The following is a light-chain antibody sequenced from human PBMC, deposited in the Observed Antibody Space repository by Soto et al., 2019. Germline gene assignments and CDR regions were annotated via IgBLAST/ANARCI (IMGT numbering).Light chain of an antibody. CDR2: STN. CDR1: SGSVSTSNY. V-gene: IGLV8-61*01. Sequence: QTVVTQEPSFSVSPGRTVTLTCGLSSGSVSTSNYPTWYQQTPGQAPRTLIYSTNTRSSGDPDRFSGSILGSKAALTITGAESDDESDYYCVLYLGSAVWVFGGGTKLTVL. J-gene: IGLJ3*02. CDR3: VLYLGSAVWV.